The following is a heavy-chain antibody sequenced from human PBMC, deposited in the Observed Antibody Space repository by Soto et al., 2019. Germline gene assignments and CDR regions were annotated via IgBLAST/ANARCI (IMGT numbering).Heavy chain of an antibody. J-gene: IGHJ4*02. D-gene: IGHD2-15*01. Sequence: PSETLSLTCPVSGGSISSYYWSWIRQPPGKGLEWIGYIYYSGSTNYNPSLKSRVTISVDTSKNQFSLKLSSVTAADTAVYYCARRCGPGFDYWGQGTLVTVSS. CDR1: GGSISSYY. CDR2: IYYSGST. V-gene: IGHV4-59*08. CDR3: ARRCGPGFDY.